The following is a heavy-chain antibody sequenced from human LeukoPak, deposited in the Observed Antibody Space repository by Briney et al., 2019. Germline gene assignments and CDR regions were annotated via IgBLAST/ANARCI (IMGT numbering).Heavy chain of an antibody. CDR3: ARGYYTGNWFDP. V-gene: IGHV1-8*01. Sequence: ASVEVSCKASGYTFTSYDINWVRQATGQGLEWMGWMNPNSGNTGYAQKFQGRVTMTRNTSISTAYMELSSLRSEDTAVYYCARGYYTGNWFDPWGQGTLVTVSS. D-gene: IGHD1-26*01. CDR1: GYTFTSYD. J-gene: IGHJ5*02. CDR2: MNPNSGNT.